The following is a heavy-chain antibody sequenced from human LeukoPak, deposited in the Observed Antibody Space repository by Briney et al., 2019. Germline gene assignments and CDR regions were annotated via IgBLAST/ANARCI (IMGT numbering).Heavy chain of an antibody. Sequence: GGSLRLSCAASRFIFSSYWMSWVRQAPGKGLEWVANKKQDGSEKYYVDSVKGRFTISRDNAKNSLFLQMNSLRAEDTAVYYCARHVRFEGVDYWGQGTLVTVSS. CDR2: KKQDGSEK. J-gene: IGHJ4*02. CDR3: ARHVRFEGVDY. V-gene: IGHV3-7*01. CDR1: RFIFSSYW. D-gene: IGHD3-3*01.